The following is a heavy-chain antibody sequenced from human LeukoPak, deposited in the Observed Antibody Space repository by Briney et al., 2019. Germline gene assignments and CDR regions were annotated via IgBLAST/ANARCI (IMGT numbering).Heavy chain of an antibody. D-gene: IGHD3-3*01. CDR2: IYYSGST. CDR1: GGSISSSSYY. Sequence: SETLSLTCTVSGGSISSSSYYWGWIRQPPGKGLEWIGSIYYSGSTYYNPSLKSRVTISVDTSKNQFSLKLSSVTAADTAVYYCARDREWLPFDPWGQGTLVTVSS. CDR3: ARDREWLPFDP. J-gene: IGHJ5*02. V-gene: IGHV4-39*01.